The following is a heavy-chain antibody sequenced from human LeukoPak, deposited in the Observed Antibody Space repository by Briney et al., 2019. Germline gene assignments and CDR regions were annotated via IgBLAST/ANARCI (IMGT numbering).Heavy chain of an antibody. D-gene: IGHD1-26*01. Sequence: GGSLRLSCAASGFTFSTYAMHWVRQAPGKGLEWVAVISYDGSNKNYADSVKGRFTISRDKSKNTLYLQMNSLRAEDTSVYYCARSPGILGANYFDCWGQGTLVTVSS. V-gene: IGHV3-30*04. CDR1: GFTFSTYA. CDR2: ISYDGSNK. CDR3: ARSPGILGANYFDC. J-gene: IGHJ4*02.